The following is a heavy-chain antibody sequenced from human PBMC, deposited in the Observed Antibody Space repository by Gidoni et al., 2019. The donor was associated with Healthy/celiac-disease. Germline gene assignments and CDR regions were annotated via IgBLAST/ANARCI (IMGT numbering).Heavy chain of an antibody. Sequence: QVQPGQSGAAVKKPGSSVKVSCKASGGTFSSYAISWVRKAPGQGLEWMGGIIPIFGTANYAQKFPGRVTITADESTSTAYMELSSLRSEDTAVYYCARDVRFFGELDAFDIWGQGTMVTVSS. CDR2: IIPIFGTA. D-gene: IGHD3-10*01. CDR1: GGTFSSYA. V-gene: IGHV1-69*19. J-gene: IGHJ3*02. CDR3: ARDVRFFGELDAFDI.